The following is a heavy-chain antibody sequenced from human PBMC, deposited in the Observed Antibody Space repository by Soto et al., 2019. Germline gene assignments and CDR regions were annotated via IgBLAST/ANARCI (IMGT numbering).Heavy chain of an antibody. J-gene: IGHJ6*02. Sequence: ASVKVSCKASGYTFTGYYMHWVRQAPGQGLEWMGWINPNSGGTNYAQKFQGWVTMTRDTSISTAYMELSRLRSDDTAVYYCARDLGQQQLVGQGDYYYYYGMDVWGQGTTVTVSS. CDR1: GYTFTGYY. D-gene: IGHD6-13*01. CDR3: ARDLGQQQLVGQGDYYYYYGMDV. CDR2: INPNSGGT. V-gene: IGHV1-2*04.